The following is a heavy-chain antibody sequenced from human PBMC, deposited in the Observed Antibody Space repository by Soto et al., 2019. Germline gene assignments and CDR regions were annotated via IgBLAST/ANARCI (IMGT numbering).Heavy chain of an antibody. CDR2: IHNSGRT. V-gene: IGHV4-30-4*01. J-gene: IGHJ6*02. CDR1: CGSISSGDYY. Sequence: SETLSLTCTVSCGSISSGDYYWSWIRQPPEKGLEWIGYIHNSGRTYYNPSLRSGLSISVDTSKTQFSLKLTSVTAADTAVYYCARERLGADSSGDYWNYMDVWGQGTTVTVSS. D-gene: IGHD3-22*01. CDR3: ARERLGADSSGDYWNYMDV.